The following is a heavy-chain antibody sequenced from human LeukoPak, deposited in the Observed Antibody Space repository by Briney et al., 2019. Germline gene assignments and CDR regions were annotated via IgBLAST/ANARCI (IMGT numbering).Heavy chain of an antibody. CDR2: ISGNGGST. CDR3: AKRRADYYGSGRGLNYFDY. Sequence: LTGGSLRLSCAASGFTFTSYAMSWVRQAPGKGLEWVSAISGNGGSTYYADSVKGRFTISRDNPKNTLYLQMNSLRAEDTAIYYCAKRRADYYGSGRGLNYFDYWGQGTLVTVSS. D-gene: IGHD3-10*01. V-gene: IGHV3-23*01. CDR1: GFTFTSYA. J-gene: IGHJ4*02.